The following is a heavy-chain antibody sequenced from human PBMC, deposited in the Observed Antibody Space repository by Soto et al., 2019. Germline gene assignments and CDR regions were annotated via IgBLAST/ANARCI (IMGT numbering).Heavy chain of an antibody. CDR2: IYHSGPT. CDR1: GVSVSDDDYH. V-gene: IGHV4-30-4*01. Sequence: QVQLQESGPGLVTPSQTLSLLCTVTGVSVSDDDYHWGWVRQPPGKGLEWIGCIYHSGPTYYNSSLKSRLTMTVDTSKNQLSLKLTSVTVADTALYFCAREIRAARGSDVFDVWGQGKMVTVSS. D-gene: IGHD6-13*01. J-gene: IGHJ3*01. CDR3: AREIRAARGSDVFDV.